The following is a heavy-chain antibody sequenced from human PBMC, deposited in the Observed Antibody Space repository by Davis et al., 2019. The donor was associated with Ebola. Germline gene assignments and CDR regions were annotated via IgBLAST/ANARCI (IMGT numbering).Heavy chain of an antibody. CDR2: INHSGST. CDR3: ARDLNWFDS. CDR1: GGSLSGHY. V-gene: IGHV4-34*01. J-gene: IGHJ5*01. Sequence: SETLSLTCNVSGGSLSGHYWSWIRQPPGKGLEWIGEINHSGSTNYNPSLKSRVTISVDTSKNQFSLKLSSVTAADTAVYYCARDLNWFDSWGQGTLVTVSS.